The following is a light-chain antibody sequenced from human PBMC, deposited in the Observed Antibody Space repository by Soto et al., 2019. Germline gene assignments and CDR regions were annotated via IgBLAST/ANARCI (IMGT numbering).Light chain of an antibody. CDR3: QQRYSTPGT. J-gene: IGKJ1*01. CDR1: QSISSY. CDR2: AAS. V-gene: IGKV1-39*01. Sequence: DIQMTQSPSSLSASVGDRVTITCRASQSISSYLDWYQQKPGKAPKLLIYAASSLHSGVPSRFSGNGSGTDFTLTISSLQPDDFATYYCQQRYSTPGTFGQGTKVEIK.